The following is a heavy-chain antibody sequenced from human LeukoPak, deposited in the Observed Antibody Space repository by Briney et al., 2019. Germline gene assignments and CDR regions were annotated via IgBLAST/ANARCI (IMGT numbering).Heavy chain of an antibody. J-gene: IGHJ4*02. Sequence: GASVKVSCKASGYTFTDYYMHWVRQAPGQGLEWMGWINPNGGGTNYAQKFQGRVTMTRDTSFSTGYMELSSLRSDDTAVYYCARRYHYDNSAYYYGFNHWGQGTLVTVSS. CDR1: GYTFTDYY. CDR3: ARRYHYDNSAYYYGFNH. V-gene: IGHV1-2*02. CDR2: INPNGGGT. D-gene: IGHD3-22*01.